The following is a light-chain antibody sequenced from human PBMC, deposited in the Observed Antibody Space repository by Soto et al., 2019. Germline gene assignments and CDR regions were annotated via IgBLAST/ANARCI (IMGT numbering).Light chain of an antibody. CDR1: QSVSGN. V-gene: IGKV3-15*01. CDR2: AAS. J-gene: IGKJ3*01. CDR3: QQYNNWPPIT. Sequence: EIVMTQSPATLSVSPGERATLSCRASQSVSGNLAWYQQKPGQAPRLLIYAASTRATGIPARFSGSGSGTEFPLTISSPQSEDFAVYYCQQYNNWPPITFGPGTKVDIK.